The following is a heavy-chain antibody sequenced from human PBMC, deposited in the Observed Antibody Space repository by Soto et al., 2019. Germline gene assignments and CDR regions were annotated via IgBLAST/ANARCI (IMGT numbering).Heavy chain of an antibody. J-gene: IGHJ4*02. CDR3: ARLVVRGFYFDY. CDR1: GGTFSSYA. CDR2: IIPIFGTA. D-gene: IGHD3-10*01. Sequence: SVKVSCKASGGTFSSYAISWVRQAPGQGLEWMGGIIPIFGTANYAQKFQGRVTITADESTSTAYMELSSLRSEDTAVYYCARLVVRGFYFDYWGQGTLVTVSS. V-gene: IGHV1-69*13.